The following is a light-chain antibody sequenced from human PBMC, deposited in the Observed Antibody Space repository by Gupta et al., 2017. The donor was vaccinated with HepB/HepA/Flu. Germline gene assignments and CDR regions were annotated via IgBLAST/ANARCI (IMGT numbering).Light chain of an antibody. CDR1: SSTIGSNT. V-gene: IGLV1-44*01. J-gene: IGLJ3*02. Sequence: QSVLTPPPSPSGTPGQRVTISCSGSSSTIGSNTVNWYQQLPGTAPKLLIYSNNQRPSGVPDRFSGSKSGTSASLAISGLQSEDEADYYCAAWDDSLNGWVFGGGTKLTVL. CDR2: SNN. CDR3: AAWDDSLNGWV.